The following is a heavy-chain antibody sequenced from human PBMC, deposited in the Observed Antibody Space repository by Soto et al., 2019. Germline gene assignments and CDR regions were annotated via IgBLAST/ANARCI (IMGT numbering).Heavy chain of an antibody. J-gene: IGHJ4*02. D-gene: IGHD3-22*01. Sequence: QVQLVESGGGVVQPGGSLRLSCEASGFSLTSFAMHWVRQAPGKGLEWVAVIRHEGTDKYYADSVKGRFTISRDNSINTLHLQMDRLRAEDTAVYYCVRDDYYNSSGATTDWGQGTLVTVSS. V-gene: IGHV3-33*01. CDR3: VRDDYYNSSGATTD. CDR2: IRHEGTDK. CDR1: GFSLTSFA.